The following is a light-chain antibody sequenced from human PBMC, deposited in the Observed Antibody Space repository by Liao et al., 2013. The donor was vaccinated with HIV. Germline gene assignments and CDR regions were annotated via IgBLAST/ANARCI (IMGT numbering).Light chain of an antibody. CDR1: KLGDKY. CDR2: QDS. V-gene: IGLV3-1*01. Sequence: SYELTQPPSVSVSPGQTASISCSGDKLGDKYVCWYQQKPGQSPALVIYQDSKRPSGIPERFSGSNSGNTATLTITGTQAMDEADYYCQAWDGSTPRLFGGGTKLTVL. J-gene: IGLJ3*02. CDR3: QAWDGSTPRL.